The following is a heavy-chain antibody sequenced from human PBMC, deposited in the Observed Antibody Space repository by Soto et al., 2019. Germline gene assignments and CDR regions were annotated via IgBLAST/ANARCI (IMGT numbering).Heavy chain of an antibody. V-gene: IGHV4-39*01. Sequence: SETLSLTCTVSGGSISSSSYYWGWIRQPPGKGLEWIGSIYYSGSTYYNPSLKSRVTISVDTSKNQFSLKLSSVTAADTAVYYCARRGIAVAGYWYFDLWGRGTLVTVSS. D-gene: IGHD6-19*01. CDR2: IYYSGST. J-gene: IGHJ2*01. CDR1: GGSISSSSYY. CDR3: ARRGIAVAGYWYFDL.